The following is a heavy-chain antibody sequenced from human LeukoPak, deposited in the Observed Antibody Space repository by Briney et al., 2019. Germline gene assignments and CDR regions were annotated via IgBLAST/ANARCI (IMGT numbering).Heavy chain of an antibody. CDR1: GYSFSSYW. V-gene: IGHV5-51*01. CDR3: ARRRGNTIDY. CDR2: IYPGDSDT. Sequence: GESLKISCKGSGYSFSSYWIVWVRQMSGKGLEWMGIIYPGDSDTRYSPSSEGQVTISADKSISTAYLQWSSLKASDTAIYYCARRRGNTIDYWGQGTLVTVSS. J-gene: IGHJ4*02. D-gene: IGHD4-23*01.